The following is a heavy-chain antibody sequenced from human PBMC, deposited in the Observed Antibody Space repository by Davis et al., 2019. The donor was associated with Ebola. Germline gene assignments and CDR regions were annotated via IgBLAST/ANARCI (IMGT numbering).Heavy chain of an antibody. CDR2: ISSSSSYI. CDR1: GFTVSDNY. V-gene: IGHV3-21*06. D-gene: IGHD6-13*01. Sequence: GESLKISCAASGFTVSDNYMSWVRQAPGKGLEWVSCISSSSSYIYYADSVKGRFTLSRDNAKNSVYLQMNSLRAEDTAVYYCAREREQQLVHYYYGLDVWGLGTTVTVSS. J-gene: IGHJ6*02. CDR3: AREREQQLVHYYYGLDV.